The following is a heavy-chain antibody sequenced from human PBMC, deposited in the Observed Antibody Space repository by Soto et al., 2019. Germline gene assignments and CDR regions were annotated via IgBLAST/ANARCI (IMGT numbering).Heavy chain of an antibody. V-gene: IGHV3-33*01. CDR2: IWYDGSNK. J-gene: IGHJ4*02. CDR3: ARDFSGAAVAGYFDY. Sequence: QVQLVESGGGVVQPGRSLRLSCAASGFTFSSYGMHWVRQAPGKGLEWVAVIWYDGSNKYYADSVKGRFTISRDNSKNTLHLQMNSLRAEDTAVYYCARDFSGAAVAGYFDYWGQGTVFTVSS. D-gene: IGHD6-19*01. CDR1: GFTFSSYG.